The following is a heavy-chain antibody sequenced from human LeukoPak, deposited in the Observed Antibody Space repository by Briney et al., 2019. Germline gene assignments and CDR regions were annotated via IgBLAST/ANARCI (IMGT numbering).Heavy chain of an antibody. V-gene: IGHV3-30*02. CDR1: GFDFNNYD. CDR3: AREGYGSGSYFDY. Sequence: PGGSLTLSCVASGFDFNNYDLHWVRQAPGKGLEWVAFIKFHGHETFYADSVEGRFTFSRDNSRNTVYLQMNSLRSEDTAVYYCAREGYGSGSYFDYWGQGTLVTVSS. J-gene: IGHJ4*02. CDR2: IKFHGHET. D-gene: IGHD3-10*01.